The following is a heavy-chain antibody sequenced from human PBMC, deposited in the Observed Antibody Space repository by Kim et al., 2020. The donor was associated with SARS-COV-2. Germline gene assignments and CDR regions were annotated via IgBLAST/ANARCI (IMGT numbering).Heavy chain of an antibody. V-gene: IGHV3-74*01. CDR1: GFTFSSYW. CDR2: IFPDGRTT. CDR3: ARGGFVI. Sequence: GGSLRLSCAASGFTFSSYWMHWGRQVPGKGLVWVSHIFPDGRTTDYVDSVKGRFTISRDNAKNMLYLQMNSLRADDTAVYYCARGGFVIWGQGTMVTVSS. J-gene: IGHJ3*02.